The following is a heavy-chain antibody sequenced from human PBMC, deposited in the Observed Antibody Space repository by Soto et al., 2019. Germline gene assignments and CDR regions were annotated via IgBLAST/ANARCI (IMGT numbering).Heavy chain of an antibody. D-gene: IGHD4-17*01. CDR1: GFTFSSYG. CDR2: IWYDGSNK. CDR3: ARDRGYTVTTGFDY. Sequence: QVQLVESGGGVVQPGRSLRLSCAASGFTFSSYGMHWVRQAPGKGPEWVAVIWYDGSNKYYADSVKGRFTISRDNSKNTLYLQMNSLRAEDTAVYYCARDRGYTVTTGFDYWGQGTLVTVSS. V-gene: IGHV3-33*01. J-gene: IGHJ4*02.